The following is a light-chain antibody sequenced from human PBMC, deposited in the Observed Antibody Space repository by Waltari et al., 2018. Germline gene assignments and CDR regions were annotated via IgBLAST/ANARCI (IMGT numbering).Light chain of an antibody. CDR2: STT. CDR1: AGAVNRGNY. CDR3: LLYDGSDQV. Sequence: QTVVTQEPSLTVSPGGAVTLTCASSAGAVNRGNYPNWIQQKPGQVPRSLIHSTTNRHSWTPARFSGSLLGGKAALTLSGVQPEDEAEYYCLLYDGSDQVFGGGTKLTVL. V-gene: IGLV7-43*01. J-gene: IGLJ3*02.